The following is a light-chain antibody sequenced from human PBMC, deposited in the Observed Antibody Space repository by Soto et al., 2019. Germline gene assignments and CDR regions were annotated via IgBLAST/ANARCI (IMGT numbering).Light chain of an antibody. J-gene: IGLJ1*01. CDR3: QSTDSSGTYLYV. CDR1: ALPKQY. CDR2: KDS. V-gene: IGLV3-25*02. Sequence: ELTQPPSVSVSPGQTARITCSGDALPKQYAYWYQQKPGQAPVLVIYKDSERPSGIPERFSGSSSGTTVTLTISGVQAEDEADYYCQSTDSSGTYLYVFGTGTKVTVL.